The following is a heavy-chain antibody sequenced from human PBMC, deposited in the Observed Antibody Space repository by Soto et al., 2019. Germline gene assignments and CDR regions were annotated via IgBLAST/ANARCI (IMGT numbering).Heavy chain of an antibody. D-gene: IGHD6-19*01. J-gene: IGHJ5*02. CDR1: GYSFTSYW. CDR2: IDPSDSYT. V-gene: IGHV5-10-1*01. Sequence: PGESLKISCNGSGYSFTSYWISWVRQMPGKGLEWMGRIDPSDSYTNYSPSFQGHVTISADKSISTAYLQWSSLKASDTAVYYCARGSGWYDWFDPWGQGTLVTVSS. CDR3: ARGSGWYDWFDP.